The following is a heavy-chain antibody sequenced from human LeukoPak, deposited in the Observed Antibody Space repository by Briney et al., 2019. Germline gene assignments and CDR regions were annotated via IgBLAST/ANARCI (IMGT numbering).Heavy chain of an antibody. Sequence: PGGSLRLSCAASGFAFSGYWMHSVRQAPGKGLVWVSRVNIDGSTTIYADSVKGRFTISRDNAKNTLYLQMNSLRAEDTAVYYCARDCYRAGTHYLDYWGQGTLVTVSS. J-gene: IGHJ4*02. CDR3: ARDCYRAGTHYLDY. CDR1: GFAFSGYW. D-gene: IGHD3-16*02. V-gene: IGHV3-74*01. CDR2: VNIDGSTT.